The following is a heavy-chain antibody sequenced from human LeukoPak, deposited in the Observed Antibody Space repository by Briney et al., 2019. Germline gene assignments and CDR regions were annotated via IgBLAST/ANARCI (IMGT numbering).Heavy chain of an antibody. CDR1: GFTFSTYG. D-gene: IGHD3-16*01. J-gene: IGHJ4*02. CDR3: ARLRSTQLRYFDVDH. Sequence: GGSLSLSCAASGFTFSTYGMHWVRQAPGKGLEWVAVISYDGNNKYYADSVKGRFTISRDHSKNTLYLQMNSLRAEDTAVYFCARLRSTQLRYFDVDHWGQGTLVTVSS. V-gene: IGHV3-30*03. CDR2: ISYDGNNK.